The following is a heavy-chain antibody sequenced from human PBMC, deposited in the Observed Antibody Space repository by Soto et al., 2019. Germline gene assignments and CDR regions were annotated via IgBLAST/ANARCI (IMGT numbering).Heavy chain of an antibody. J-gene: IGHJ6*03. Sequence: PGGSLRLSCAASGFTFSSYWMNWVRQAPGKGLEWVANIKEDGSEKYYVDSVKGRFTISRDNAKNSLYLQMNSLRAEDTAVYYCARDPKNYYGSGSYYHYYMDVWGKGTTVTVSS. CDR3: ARDPKNYYGSGSYYHYYMDV. V-gene: IGHV3-7*01. D-gene: IGHD3-10*01. CDR1: GFTFSSYW. CDR2: IKEDGSEK.